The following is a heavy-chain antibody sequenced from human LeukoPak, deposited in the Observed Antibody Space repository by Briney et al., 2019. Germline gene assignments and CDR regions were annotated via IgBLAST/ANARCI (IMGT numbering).Heavy chain of an antibody. J-gene: IGHJ4*02. Sequence: SETLSLTCTVSGGSISSSSYYWGWIRQPPGKGLEWIGSIYYSGSTYYNPSLKSRVTISVDTSKNQFSLKLSSVTAADTAVYYCAMNIVVVPAAFDYWGQGTLVTVSS. D-gene: IGHD2-2*01. V-gene: IGHV4-39*01. CDR1: GGSISSSSYY. CDR2: IYYSGST. CDR3: AMNIVVVPAAFDY.